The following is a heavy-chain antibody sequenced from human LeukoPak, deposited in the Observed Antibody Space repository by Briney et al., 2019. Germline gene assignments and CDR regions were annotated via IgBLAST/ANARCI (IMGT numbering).Heavy chain of an antibody. D-gene: IGHD6-13*01. CDR3: ARDPSGSSWDYYYYYMDV. V-gene: IGHV3-64*01. J-gene: IGHJ6*03. CDR1: GFTFSSYA. CDR2: ISSNGGST. Sequence: PGGSLRLSCAASGFTFSSYAMHWARQAPGKGLESVSAISSNGGSTYYANSVKGRFTISRDNSKNTLYLQMGSLRAEDMAVYYCARDPSGSSWDYYYYYMDVWGKGTTVTVSS.